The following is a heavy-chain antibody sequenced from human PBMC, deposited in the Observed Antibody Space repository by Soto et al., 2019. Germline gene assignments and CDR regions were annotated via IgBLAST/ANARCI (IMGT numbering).Heavy chain of an antibody. J-gene: IGHJ6*02. D-gene: IGHD3-10*01. CDR3: AREGAYYYGSGSYGDFGMDV. Sequence: QVQLVQSGAEVKKPGASVKVSCKASGYTFTSYYMHWVRQAPGQGLEWMGRINPSGGSTSYAQKFQGRVTMTRDTSTSTVYMELSSLRSEDTAVYYCAREGAYYYGSGSYGDFGMDVWGQGTTVTVSS. CDR2: INPSGGST. CDR1: GYTFTSYY. V-gene: IGHV1-46*01.